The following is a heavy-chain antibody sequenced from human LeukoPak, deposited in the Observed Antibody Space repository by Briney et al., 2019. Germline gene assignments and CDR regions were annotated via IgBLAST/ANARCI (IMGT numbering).Heavy chain of an antibody. V-gene: IGHV1-46*01. D-gene: IGHD3-22*01. CDR3: ARDGKYYYDSSGYEYYYYGMDV. CDR2: INPSGGST. J-gene: IGHJ6*02. Sequence: ASVKVSCKASGYTFTSYYMHWVRQAPGQGLEWMGIINPSGGSTSYAQKFQGRVTMTRDTSTSTVYMELSSLRSEDTAVYYCARDGKYYYDSSGYEYYYYGMDVWGQGTTVTVSS. CDR1: GYTFTSYY.